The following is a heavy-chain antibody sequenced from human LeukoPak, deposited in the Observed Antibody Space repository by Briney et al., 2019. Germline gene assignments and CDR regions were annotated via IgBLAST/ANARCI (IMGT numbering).Heavy chain of an antibody. V-gene: IGHV4-59*12. D-gene: IGHD3-10*01. CDR3: ARDIGFGESSFDY. Sequence: PSETLSLTCTVSGGSISSYYWSWIRQPPGKGLEWIGYIYYSGSTYYNPSLKSRVTMSVDTSKNQFSLKLSSVTAADTAVYYCARDIGFGESSFDYWGQGTLVTVSS. J-gene: IGHJ4*02. CDR1: GGSISSYY. CDR2: IYYSGST.